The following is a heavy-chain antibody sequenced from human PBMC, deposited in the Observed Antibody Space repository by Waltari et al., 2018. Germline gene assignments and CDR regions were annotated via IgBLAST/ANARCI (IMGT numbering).Heavy chain of an antibody. CDR1: GFSLSTSGVG. CDR3: AHTLEKRGSSSWFHY. CDR2: IYWNDDK. J-gene: IGHJ4*02. Sequence: QITLKESGPTLVKPTQTLTLTCTFSGFSLSTSGVGVGWIRQPPGKALEWLALIYWNDDKRYSPSLKSRLTITKDTSKNQVVLTMTNMDPVDTATYYCAHTLEKRGSSSWFHYWGQGTLVTVSS. D-gene: IGHD6-13*01. V-gene: IGHV2-5*01.